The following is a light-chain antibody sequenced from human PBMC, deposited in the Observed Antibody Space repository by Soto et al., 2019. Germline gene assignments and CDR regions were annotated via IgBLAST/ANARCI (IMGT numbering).Light chain of an antibody. CDR3: AAWDDSLSGVV. J-gene: IGLJ2*01. Sequence: QSVLTQPPSASGTPGQRVTISCSGSSSNIGSNYVYWYQQLPGTAPKLLIYKNEQRPSGVPDRFSGSKSGTSASLAISGLRSEDEADHYCAAWDDSLSGVVFGGGTKLTVL. CDR1: SSNIGSNY. CDR2: KNE. V-gene: IGLV1-47*01.